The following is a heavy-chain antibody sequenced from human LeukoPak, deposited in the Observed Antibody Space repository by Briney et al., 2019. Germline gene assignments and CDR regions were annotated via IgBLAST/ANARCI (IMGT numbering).Heavy chain of an antibody. CDR3: AREAGSGWYEPFDY. CDR2: ISSSSSYI. J-gene: IGHJ4*02. V-gene: IGHV3-21*01. Sequence: GGSLRLSCAASGFTFSSYSMTWVRQAPGKGLEWVSSISSSSSYIYYADSVKGRFTISRDNAKNSLYPQMNSLRAEDTAVYYCAREAGSGWYEPFDYWGQGTPVTVSS. D-gene: IGHD6-19*01. CDR1: GFTFSSYS.